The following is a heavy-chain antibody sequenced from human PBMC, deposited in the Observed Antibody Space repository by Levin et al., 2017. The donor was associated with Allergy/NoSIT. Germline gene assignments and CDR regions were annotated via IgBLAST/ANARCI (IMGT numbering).Heavy chain of an antibody. V-gene: IGHV3-21*01. CDR2: ISTSSYYI. CDR1: EFTFSSYG. J-gene: IGHJ6*02. Sequence: PGGSLRLSCAASEFTFSSYGMNWVRQAPGKGLEWVSSISTSSYYIYYADSVKGRFTISRDNAKNSLYLQMNSLRADDTAVYYCARDRGLYGLDVWGQGTTVTVSS. D-gene: IGHD3-10*01. CDR3: ARDRGLYGLDV.